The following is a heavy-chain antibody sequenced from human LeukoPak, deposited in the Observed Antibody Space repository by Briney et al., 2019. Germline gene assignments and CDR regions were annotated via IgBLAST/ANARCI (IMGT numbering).Heavy chain of an antibody. CDR2: ITWKSGSI. V-gene: IGHV3-9*01. Sequence: PGRSLRLSCAASGFTFDDYAMHWVRQAPGKGLEWVSGITWKSGSIGYADSVKGRFTISRDNAKNSLYLQMNSLRAEDTAFYYCARVHGSYDSSGYYPLWGQGTLVTVSS. J-gene: IGHJ4*02. CDR3: ARVHGSYDSSGYYPL. CDR1: GFTFDDYA. D-gene: IGHD3-22*01.